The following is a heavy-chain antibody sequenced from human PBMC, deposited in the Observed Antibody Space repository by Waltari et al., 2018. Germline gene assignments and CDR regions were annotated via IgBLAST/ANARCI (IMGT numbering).Heavy chain of an antibody. J-gene: IGHJ6*03. V-gene: IGHV3-48*03. Sequence: EVQVVESGGGLVQPGGSLRLSCAASGFTFSSYEMNWVRQAPGKGLDWVSYISNTGSTMYYADSVKGLFTISRDNAKNSLYLQMNSLRAEDTAVYYCARPSTEYYYYYYYMDVWGKGTTVTVS. CDR3: ARPSTEYYYYYYYMDV. CDR1: GFTFSSYE. CDR2: ISNTGSTM.